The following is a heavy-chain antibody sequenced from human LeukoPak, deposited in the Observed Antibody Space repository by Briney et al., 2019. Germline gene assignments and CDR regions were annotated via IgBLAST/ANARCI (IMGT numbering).Heavy chain of an antibody. D-gene: IGHD6-25*01. Sequence: ASVKVSCKASGYTFTSYGISWVRQAPGQGLEWMGWISAYNGNTNYAQKLQGRVTMTTDTSTSTAYMELRSLRSDDTAVYYCARRTSYSSGWPYVDYWGQGTLVTVSS. J-gene: IGHJ4*02. CDR1: GYTFTSYG. V-gene: IGHV1-18*01. CDR3: ARRTSYSSGWPYVDY. CDR2: ISAYNGNT.